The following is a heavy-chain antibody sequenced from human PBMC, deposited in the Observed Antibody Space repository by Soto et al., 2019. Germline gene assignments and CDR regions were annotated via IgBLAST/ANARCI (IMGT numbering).Heavy chain of an antibody. J-gene: IGHJ4*02. CDR2: IIPIFGTA. CDR3: ARQIMTTDAGPREERFDY. Sequence: GASVKVSSKASGGTFSSYAISWVRQAPGQGLEWMGGIIPIFGTANYAQKFQGRVTITADESTSTAYMELSSLRSEDTAVYYCARQIMTTDAGPREERFDYWGQGTLVTVSS. D-gene: IGHD4-4*01. V-gene: IGHV1-69*13. CDR1: GGTFSSYA.